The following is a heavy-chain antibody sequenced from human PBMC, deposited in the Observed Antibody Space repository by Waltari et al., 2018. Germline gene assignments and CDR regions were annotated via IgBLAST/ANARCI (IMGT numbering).Heavy chain of an antibody. Sequence: QVQLVESGGGVVQPGGSLRLSCAASGFTFSSYGMHWVRQAPGKGLEWVAFIRYDGSNKYYADSVKGRFTISRDNSKNTLYLQMNSLRAEDTAVYYCAKDRGDYPYYFDYWGQGTLVTVSS. CDR2: IRYDGSNK. J-gene: IGHJ4*02. D-gene: IGHD4-17*01. CDR3: AKDRGDYPYYFDY. V-gene: IGHV3-30*02. CDR1: GFTFSSYG.